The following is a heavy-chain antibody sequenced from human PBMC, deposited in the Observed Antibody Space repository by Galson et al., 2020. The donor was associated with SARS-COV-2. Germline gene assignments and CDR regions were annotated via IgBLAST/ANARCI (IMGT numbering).Heavy chain of an antibody. J-gene: IGHJ4*02. CDR3: ARDLYTRYFDY. V-gene: IGHV3-30*03. D-gene: IGHD2-2*02. CDR2: ISYNGNRN. CDR1: GFTFSHYG. Sequence: GESLKISCAASGFTFSHYGMHWVRQAPGKGLKWVAVISYNGNRNYYADSVKGRFTISRDPAKNTVYLQMNSLSAEDTAVYYCARDLYTRYFDYWGQGTLVTVSS.